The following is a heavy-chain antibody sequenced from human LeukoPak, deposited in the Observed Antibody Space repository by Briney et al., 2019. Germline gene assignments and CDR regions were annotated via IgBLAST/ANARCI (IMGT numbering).Heavy chain of an antibody. CDR1: GYTFTSYG. V-gene: IGHV1-18*01. J-gene: IGHJ4*02. D-gene: IGHD1-26*01. Sequence: ASVKVSCKASGYTFTSYGISWVRQAPGQGLEWMGWISAYSGNTNYAQKLQGRVTTTTDTSTSTAYMELRSLRSDDTAVYYCAREVGATWPGPDDYWGQGTLVTVSS. CDR3: AREVGATWPGPDDY. CDR2: ISAYSGNT.